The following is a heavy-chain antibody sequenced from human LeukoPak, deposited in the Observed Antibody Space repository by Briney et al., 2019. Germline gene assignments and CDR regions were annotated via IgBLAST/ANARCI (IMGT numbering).Heavy chain of an antibody. CDR3: STNGGLYSRSLYLQH. CDR2: IKSKTDGGTT. CDR1: GFTFTNAW. D-gene: IGHD6-6*01. V-gene: IGHV3-15*01. J-gene: IGHJ1*01. Sequence: PGGSLRLSCAASGFTFTNAWMTWVRQAPGKGLEWVCRIKSKTDGGTTDYAAPVKGRFTISRDDSETTLYLQMNSLKTEDTAVYFCSTNGGLYSRSLYLQHWGQGTLVTVSS.